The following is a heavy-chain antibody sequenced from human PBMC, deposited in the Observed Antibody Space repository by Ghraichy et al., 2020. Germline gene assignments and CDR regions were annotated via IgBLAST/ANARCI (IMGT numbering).Heavy chain of an antibody. D-gene: IGHD1-26*01. J-gene: IGHJ3*02. Sequence: ASVKVSCKASGYTFTGYYIHWVRQAPGQGLEWMGWINPDSGGTNYAQKFQGRVTMTRDTSISTAYMDLRSDDTAVYYCATVHKNIGSPGAFDIWGQGTMVTVSS. CDR1: GYTFTGYY. CDR3: ATVHKNIGSPGAFDI. V-gene: IGHV1-2*02. CDR2: INPDSGGT.